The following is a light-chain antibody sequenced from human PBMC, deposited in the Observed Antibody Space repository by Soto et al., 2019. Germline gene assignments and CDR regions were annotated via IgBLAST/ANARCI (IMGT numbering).Light chain of an antibody. CDR1: SSNIGAGYD. V-gene: IGLV1-40*01. Sequence: QSVLTQPPSVSGAPGQRVTISYTGSSSNIGAGYDVYWYQQLPGTAPKLLIYGNSNRPSGVPDRFSGSKSGTSASLAITGLQAEDEADYYCQSYDSSLSYVLGTGTKVTVL. CDR3: QSYDSSLSYV. J-gene: IGLJ1*01. CDR2: GNS.